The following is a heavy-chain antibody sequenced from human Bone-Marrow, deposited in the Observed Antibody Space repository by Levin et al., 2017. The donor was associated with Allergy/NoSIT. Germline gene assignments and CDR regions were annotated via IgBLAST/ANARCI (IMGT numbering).Heavy chain of an antibody. CDR3: TRELSTATPLSGFY. Sequence: PTASVKVSCKASGYTFTSNGMNWVRQAPGQGLEWMGWINTNTGNPTYAQGFTGRFVFSVDTSVSTAYLQISSLKDEDTAVYYCTRELSTATPLSGFYWGQGTLVTVSS. CDR1: GYTFTSNG. CDR2: INTNTGNP. D-gene: IGHD5-18*01. J-gene: IGHJ4*02. V-gene: IGHV7-4-1*02.